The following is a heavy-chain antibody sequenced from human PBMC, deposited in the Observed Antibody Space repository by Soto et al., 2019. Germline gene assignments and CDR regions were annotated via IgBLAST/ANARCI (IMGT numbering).Heavy chain of an antibody. CDR3: ARGTYKDF. CDR2: ISAYNGTR. CDR1: GYNLMTYG. V-gene: IGHV1-18*01. D-gene: IGHD1-1*01. Sequence: QVQLVQSGAEVKKPGASVKVSCKASGYNLMTYGINWVRQAPGQGIEWVAWISAYNGTRYSAQNFQGRVTMTTDAHTSTAYMELRSLRSDDTAIYFCARGTYKDFWGQGTLVTVSS. J-gene: IGHJ4*02.